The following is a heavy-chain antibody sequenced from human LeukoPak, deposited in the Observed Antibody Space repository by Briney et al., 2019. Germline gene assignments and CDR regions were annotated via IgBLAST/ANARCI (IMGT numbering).Heavy chain of an antibody. CDR2: IKQDGSEK. D-gene: IGHD5-18*01. CDR3: ARDLGGGGYTSMVRGYYYGMDV. Sequence: PGGPLRLSCAASGFTFSSYWMSWVRQAPGKGLEWVANIKQDGSEKYYVDSVKGRFTISRDNAKNSLYLQMNSLRAEDTAVYYCARDLGGGGYTSMVRGYYYGMDVWGQGTTVTVSS. J-gene: IGHJ6*02. CDR1: GFTFSSYW. V-gene: IGHV3-7*01.